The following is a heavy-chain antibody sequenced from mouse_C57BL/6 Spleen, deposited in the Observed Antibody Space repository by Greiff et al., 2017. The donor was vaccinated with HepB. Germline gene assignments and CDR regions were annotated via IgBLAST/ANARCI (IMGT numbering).Heavy chain of an antibody. D-gene: IGHD4-1*01. CDR3: ARWGLGRGDY. CDR1: GYTFTSYW. V-gene: IGHV1-69*01. J-gene: IGHJ2*01. Sequence: VQLQQPGAELVMPGASVKLSCKASGYTFTSYWMHWVKQRPGQGLEWIGEIDPSDSYTNYNQKFKGKSTLTVDKPSSTAYMQLSSLTSEDSAVYYCARWGLGRGDYWGQGTTLTVSS. CDR2: IDPSDSYT.